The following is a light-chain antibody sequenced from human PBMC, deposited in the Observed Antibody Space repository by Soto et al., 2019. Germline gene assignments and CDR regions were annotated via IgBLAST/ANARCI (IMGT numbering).Light chain of an antibody. Sequence: QTVVTQEPSHSVSPGRTVTLTCGLSSGSVSTSYYPSWYQQTPGQAPRTLIYSTNTRSSGVPDRFSGSILGNKAALTITGAQADDESDYYCVLYMGSGIWVFGGGTKLTVL. V-gene: IGLV8-61*01. CDR2: STN. CDR1: SGSVSTSYY. CDR3: VLYMGSGIWV. J-gene: IGLJ3*02.